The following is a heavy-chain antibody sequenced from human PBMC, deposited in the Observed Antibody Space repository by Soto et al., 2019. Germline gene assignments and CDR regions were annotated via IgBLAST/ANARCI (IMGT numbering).Heavy chain of an antibody. D-gene: IGHD6-6*01. CDR3: ARGAYSDSSSYFDY. Sequence: QVQLQESGPGLVKPSQTLSLTCTVSGDSISSGDQYWSWIRQPPGNGLEWIVYIYYSGTTYSRPSLKSRVTISVATSKTQCSVKLNSVTAADTAVYYCARGAYSDSSSYFDYWGQGTLVPVSS. J-gene: IGHJ4*02. CDR2: IYYSGTT. CDR1: GDSISSGDQY. V-gene: IGHV4-30-4*01.